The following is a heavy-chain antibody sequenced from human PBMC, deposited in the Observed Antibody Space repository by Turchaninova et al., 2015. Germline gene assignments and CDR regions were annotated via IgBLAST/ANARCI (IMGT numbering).Heavy chain of an antibody. Sequence: QVQLQESGPGLVKPSETLAPTCTVTVGSISSYYWSWIRQPPGKGLEWIGYIYYSGSTNYNPSLKSRVTISVDTSKNQFSLKLSSVTAADTAVYYCARDGDYWYFDLWGRGTLVTVSS. CDR3: ARDGDYWYFDL. V-gene: IGHV4-59*01. D-gene: IGHD3-3*01. J-gene: IGHJ2*01. CDR2: IYYSGST. CDR1: VGSISSYY.